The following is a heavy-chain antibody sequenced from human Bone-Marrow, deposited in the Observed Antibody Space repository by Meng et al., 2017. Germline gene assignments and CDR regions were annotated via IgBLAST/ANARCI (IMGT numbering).Heavy chain of an antibody. CDR3: ARAKVRGVIITTFDY. V-gene: IGHV3-23*01. D-gene: IGHD3-10*01. CDR1: GFTLSSYA. J-gene: IGHJ4*02. CDR2: ISGNDGST. Sequence: ETLSLTCAASGFTLSSYAKAPGKGLEWVSPISGNDGSTYHADSVQGRFTISRDNSKNTLYLQMNSLRAEDTAVYYCARAKVRGVIITTFDYWGQGTLVTVSS.